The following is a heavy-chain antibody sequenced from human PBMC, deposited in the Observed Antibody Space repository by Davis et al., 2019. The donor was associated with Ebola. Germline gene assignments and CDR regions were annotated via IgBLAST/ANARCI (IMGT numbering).Heavy chain of an antibody. Sequence: GESLKIPCAASGFTFSSYAMHWVRQAPGKVLEWVAVISYDGSNKYYADSVKGRFTISRDNSKNTLYMQMNSLRAEDTAVYYCAKDASTLDIVAPDYYYYMDVWGKGTTVTVSS. J-gene: IGHJ6*03. D-gene: IGHD2-15*01. CDR3: AKDASTLDIVAPDYYYYMDV. CDR1: GFTFSSYA. CDR2: ISYDGSNK. V-gene: IGHV3-30-3*01.